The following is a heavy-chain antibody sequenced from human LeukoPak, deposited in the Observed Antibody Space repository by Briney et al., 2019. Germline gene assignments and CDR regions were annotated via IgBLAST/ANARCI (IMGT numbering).Heavy chain of an antibody. Sequence: SETLSLTCTVSGDSISSSSYFWGWIRQPPGKGLEWIGSIYHSGSTYYNPSLKSRVTMSVDTSKNQFSLRLTSVTAADTAVYYCAREGRQDYVYFDCWGQGTLVTVSS. CDR2: IYHSGST. J-gene: IGHJ4*02. CDR3: AREGRQDYVYFDC. CDR1: GDSISSSSYF. D-gene: IGHD4-17*01. V-gene: IGHV4-39*07.